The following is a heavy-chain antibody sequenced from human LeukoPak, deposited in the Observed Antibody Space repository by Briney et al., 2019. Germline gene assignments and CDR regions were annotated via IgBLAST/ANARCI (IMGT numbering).Heavy chain of an antibody. CDR2: ITWNSGRI. V-gene: IGHV3-9*01. Sequence: GGSLRLSCAASGFTFDDYAMHWVRQVSGKGLEWVSGITWNSGRIAYADSVKGRFTISRDNAKNSLYLQMNSLRAEDTALYYCAKGVTTTRGWFDPRGQGTLVTVSS. J-gene: IGHJ5*02. CDR3: AKGVTTTRGWFDP. CDR1: GFTFDDYA. D-gene: IGHD4-17*01.